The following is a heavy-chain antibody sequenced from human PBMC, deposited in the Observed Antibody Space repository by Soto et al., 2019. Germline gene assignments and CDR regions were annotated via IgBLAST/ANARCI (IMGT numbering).Heavy chain of an antibody. Sequence: LSLTCTVSGGSISSGGYYWSWIRQHPGKGLEWIGYIYYSGSTYYNPSLKSRVTISVDTSKNQFSLKLSSVTAADTAVYYCARGVPRFLEWLDLDPWGQGALVTVSS. J-gene: IGHJ5*02. CDR3: ARGVPRFLEWLDLDP. V-gene: IGHV4-31*03. D-gene: IGHD3-3*01. CDR1: GGSISSGGYY. CDR2: IYYSGST.